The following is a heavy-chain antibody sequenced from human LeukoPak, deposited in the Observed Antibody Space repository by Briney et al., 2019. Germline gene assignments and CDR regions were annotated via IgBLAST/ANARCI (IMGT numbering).Heavy chain of an antibody. V-gene: IGHV1-46*01. CDR1: GYIFTSYN. CDR2: INPSGGST. J-gene: IGHJ4*02. D-gene: IGHD4-17*01. CDR3: ARDADYGEFDY. Sequence: ASVKVSCKASGYIFTSYNMNWVRQAPGQGLEWMGIINPSGGSTNYAQKFQGRVTMTRDTATSTAYMELRSLRSDDTAVYYCARDADYGEFDYWGQGTLVTVSS.